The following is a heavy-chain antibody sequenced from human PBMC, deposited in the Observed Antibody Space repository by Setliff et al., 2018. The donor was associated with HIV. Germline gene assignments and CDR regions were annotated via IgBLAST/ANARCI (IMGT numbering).Heavy chain of an antibody. CDR2: INPKTGGM. Sequence: ASVKVSCKASGYTFTDYYMHWVRQAPGQGLEWMGWINPKTGGMKYAQNFRGRVTMTGDTSFSTAYMELRGLRSDDTAVYYCARDLRRYSYGQDAFDIWGQGTKVTVSS. V-gene: IGHV1-2*02. CDR1: GYTFTDYY. J-gene: IGHJ3*02. CDR3: ARDLRRYSYGQDAFDI. D-gene: IGHD5-18*01.